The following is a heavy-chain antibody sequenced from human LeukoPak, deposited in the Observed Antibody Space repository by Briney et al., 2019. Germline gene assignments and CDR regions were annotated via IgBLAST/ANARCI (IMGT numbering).Heavy chain of an antibody. D-gene: IGHD3-16*02. J-gene: IGHJ4*02. CDR3: ASLLPITFGGVIDDY. Sequence: GGSLRLSCAASRFNFSSYSINWVRQAPGKGLEWVSSISSSSTYIYYADSMKGRFTISRDNAKNSLYLQMNSLRAEDTAVYYCASLLPITFGGVIDDYWGQGTLVTVSS. CDR2: ISSSSTYI. V-gene: IGHV3-21*01. CDR1: RFNFSSYS.